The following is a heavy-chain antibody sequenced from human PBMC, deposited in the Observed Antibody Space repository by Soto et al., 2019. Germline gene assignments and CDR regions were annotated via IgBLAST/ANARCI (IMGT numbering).Heavy chain of an antibody. CDR3: ARTYHSSGYQPFFDY. CDR2: IYYSGST. D-gene: IGHD3-22*01. J-gene: IGHJ4*02. V-gene: IGHV4-61*08. CDR1: GGSISSGDYY. Sequence: LSLPCTVSGGSISSGDYYWSWIRQPPGKGLEWIGYIYYSGSTNYNPSLKSRVTISVDTSKNQFSLKLSSVTAADTAVYYCARTYHSSGYQPFFDYWGQGTLVTVSS.